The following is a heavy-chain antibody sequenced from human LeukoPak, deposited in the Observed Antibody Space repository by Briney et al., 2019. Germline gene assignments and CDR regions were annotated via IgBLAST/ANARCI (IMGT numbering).Heavy chain of an antibody. CDR2: MNPNSGNT. Sequence: ASVKVSCKASGYTFTSYDINWVRQATGQGLEWRGWMNPNSGNTGDAQKFQGRVTMTGNTSINTAYMELSSLRSEDTAVYYCARDQRSECSSTSCYGAPVGPWGQGTLDTVSS. V-gene: IGHV1-8*01. CDR3: ARDQRSECSSTSCYGAPVGP. J-gene: IGHJ5*02. CDR1: GYTFTSYD. D-gene: IGHD2-2*01.